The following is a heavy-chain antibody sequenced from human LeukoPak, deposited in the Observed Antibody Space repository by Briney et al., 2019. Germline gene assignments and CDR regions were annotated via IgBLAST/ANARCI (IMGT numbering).Heavy chain of an antibody. CDR3: TRAVGYSSGWLYYYYYMDV. CDR1: GFTFDDYG. CDR2: IRSKAYGGTT. V-gene: IGHV3-49*04. D-gene: IGHD6-19*01. Sequence: GVSLRLSCAASGFTFDDYGMSWVRQAPGKGLEWVGFIRSKAYGGTTEYAASVKGRFTISRDDSKSIAYLQMNSLKTEDTAVYYCTRAVGYSSGWLYYYYYMDVWGKGTTVTISS. J-gene: IGHJ6*03.